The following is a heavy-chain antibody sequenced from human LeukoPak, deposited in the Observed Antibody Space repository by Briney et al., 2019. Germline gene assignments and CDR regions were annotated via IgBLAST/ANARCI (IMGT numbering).Heavy chain of an antibody. CDR1: GFNFGAYW. V-gene: IGHV3-7*01. CDR2: IKYDDTVK. D-gene: IGHD2-15*01. CDR3: ARDPDSRAFDY. J-gene: IGHJ4*02. Sequence: PGGSLRLSCTAAGFNFGAYWMSWGRQSPEKGLEFLANIKYDDTVKNYVDSVKGRFTISRDNPSNSVYLQMDSLRPEDTALYYCARDPDSRAFDYWGQGAQVTVSS.